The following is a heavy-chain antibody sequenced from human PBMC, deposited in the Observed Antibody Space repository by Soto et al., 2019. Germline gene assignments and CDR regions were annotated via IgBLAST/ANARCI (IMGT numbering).Heavy chain of an antibody. CDR3: ARDDNSLVL. D-gene: IGHD1-1*01. J-gene: IGHJ4*02. CDR1: GVSVRRSSYF. V-gene: IGHV4-61*01. Sequence: SEELPHTYTVSGVSVRRSSYFGCWIRQPPGKGLEWIGYIYSSGSTNYNPSLKSRVTISLDTSKNQFSLKLNSVTAADTAVYYCARDDNSLVLWGQRTSMTVS. CDR2: IYSSGST.